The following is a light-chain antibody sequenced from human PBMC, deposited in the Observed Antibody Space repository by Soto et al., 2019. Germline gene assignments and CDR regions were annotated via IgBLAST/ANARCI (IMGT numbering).Light chain of an antibody. V-gene: IGLV1-44*01. Sequence: QSVLTQPPSASGTPGQRVTITCSGSSSNIGSNTVNWYQLLPGTAPKLLIYSNNQRPSGVPDRFSGSKSGTSASLAISGLQSEYEADYYCAAWDDSLNGWVFGGGTKLTVL. J-gene: IGLJ3*02. CDR3: AAWDDSLNGWV. CDR2: SNN. CDR1: SSNIGSNT.